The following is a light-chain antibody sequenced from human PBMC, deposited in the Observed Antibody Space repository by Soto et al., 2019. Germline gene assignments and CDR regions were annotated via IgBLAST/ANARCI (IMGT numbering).Light chain of an antibody. V-gene: IGLV7-46*01. J-gene: IGLJ2*01. CDR2: DTS. CDR1: TGAVTSGHY. Sequence: QTVVTQEPSLTVSTGGTVTLIFVSSTGAVTSGHYPYWFQQKPGQAPRTLMYDTSKKHSWTPDRFSGSLLGGKAALTLSGSQPEDEAEYYFFLAYSGAVVFGGGTKVTVL. CDR3: FLAYSGAVV.